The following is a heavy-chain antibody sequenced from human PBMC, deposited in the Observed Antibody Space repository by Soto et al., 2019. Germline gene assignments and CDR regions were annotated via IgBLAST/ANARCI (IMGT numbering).Heavy chain of an antibody. V-gene: IGHV3-23*01. CDR3: AKQRAGYGSGSDTFYFDF. CDR1: GFTFSTYA. D-gene: IGHD3-10*01. J-gene: IGHJ4*02. Sequence: VGSLRLSCSTSGFTFSTYAMNWVRQAPGKGLEWVSALSGSGGTTYYADSVRGRFTISRDNSKNTLFLQMSSLRAEDTALYYCAKQRAGYGSGSDTFYFDFWGQGTLVTVSS. CDR2: LSGSGGTT.